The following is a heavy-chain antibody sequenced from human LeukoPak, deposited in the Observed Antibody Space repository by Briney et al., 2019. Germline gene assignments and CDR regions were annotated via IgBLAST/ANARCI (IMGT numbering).Heavy chain of an antibody. V-gene: IGHV3-30*04. J-gene: IGHJ6*03. CDR1: GFTFSSYA. D-gene: IGHD4-17*01. CDR3: AREGGDYYYYYYMDV. Sequence: GGSLRLSCAASGFTFSSYAMHGVRQAPGKGLEWVAVISYDGSNKYYADSVKGRFTISRDNSKNTLYLQMNSLRAEDTAVYYCAREGGDYYYYYYMDVWGKGTTVTVSS. CDR2: ISYDGSNK.